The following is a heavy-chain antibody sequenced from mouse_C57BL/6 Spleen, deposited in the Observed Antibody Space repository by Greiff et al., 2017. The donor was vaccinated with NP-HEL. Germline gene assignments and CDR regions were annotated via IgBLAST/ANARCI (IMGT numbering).Heavy chain of an antibody. Sequence: VQLQQSGPELVKPGASVKMSCKASGYTFTDYNMHWVKQSHGKSLEWIGYINPNNGGTSYNQKFKGKATLTVNKSSSTAYMELRSLTSEDSAVYYCARRGITTVGFDYWGQGTTLTVSS. CDR3: ARRGITTVGFDY. V-gene: IGHV1-22*01. D-gene: IGHD1-1*01. J-gene: IGHJ2*01. CDR2: INPNNGGT. CDR1: GYTFTDYN.